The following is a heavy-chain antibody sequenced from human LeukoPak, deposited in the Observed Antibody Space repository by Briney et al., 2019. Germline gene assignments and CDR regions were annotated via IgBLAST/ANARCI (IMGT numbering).Heavy chain of an antibody. CDR3: ARGGHCSGGSCYDNWFDP. CDR2: ISYDGSDE. D-gene: IGHD2-15*01. J-gene: IGHJ5*02. Sequence: GGSLRLSCVASGLAFSSYSMHWVRQAPGKGLEWVGVISYDGSDEYYTDSVKGRFTISRDNSKNTVYLQMNSLRAEDTAVYYCARGGHCSGGSCYDNWFDPWGQGTLVTVSS. CDR1: GLAFSSYS. V-gene: IGHV3-30*04.